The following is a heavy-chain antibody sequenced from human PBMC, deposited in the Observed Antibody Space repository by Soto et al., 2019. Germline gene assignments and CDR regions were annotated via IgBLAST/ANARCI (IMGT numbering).Heavy chain of an antibody. Sequence: QVQLVQSGAEVKKPGSSVKVSCKASGGTFSSYTISWVRQAPGQGLEWMGRIIPILGIANYAQKFQGRVTITADKATSTAYMELSSLRSEDTAVYYCARVIPTTHLAPEGYGWFDPCGQGTLVTVSS. CDR3: ARVIPTTHLAPEGYGWFDP. D-gene: IGHD1-1*01. CDR1: GGTFSSYT. J-gene: IGHJ5*02. CDR2: IIPILGIA. V-gene: IGHV1-69*02.